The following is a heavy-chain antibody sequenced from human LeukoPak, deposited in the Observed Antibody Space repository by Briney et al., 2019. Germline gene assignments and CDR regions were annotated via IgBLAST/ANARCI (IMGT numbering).Heavy chain of an antibody. V-gene: IGHV1-46*01. Sequence: ASVKVSCKASGYTFTSYYMHWVRQAPGQGLEWMGIINPTSGGTNNAQKFQGRVTMTRDMSTSTVYMELSTLRSEDTAVYYCARGGGIYCSGGSCYSEFDYWGQGTLVTVSS. CDR1: GYTFTSYY. J-gene: IGHJ4*02. D-gene: IGHD2-15*01. CDR2: INPTSGGT. CDR3: ARGGGIYCSGGSCYSEFDY.